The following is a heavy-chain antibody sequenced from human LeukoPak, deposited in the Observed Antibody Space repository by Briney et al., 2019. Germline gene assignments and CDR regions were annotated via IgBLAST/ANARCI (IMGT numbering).Heavy chain of an antibody. D-gene: IGHD3-3*01. Sequence: SETLSLTCTVSGGSISYNYWSWIRQPPGKGLEWIGYIYYSGTTNYNPSLKSRVTISVDTSKNQFSLKLSSVTAADTAVYYCARATFGVDIPNYYYYMDVWGKGTTVTVSS. V-gene: IGHV4-59*01. J-gene: IGHJ6*03. CDR2: IYYSGTT. CDR1: GGSISYNY. CDR3: ARATFGVDIPNYYYYMDV.